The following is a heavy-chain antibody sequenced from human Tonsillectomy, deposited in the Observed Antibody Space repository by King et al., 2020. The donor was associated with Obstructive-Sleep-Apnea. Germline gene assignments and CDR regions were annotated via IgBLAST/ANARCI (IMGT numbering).Heavy chain of an antibody. CDR2: VEPGDSDT. J-gene: IGHJ4*02. D-gene: IGHD7-27*01. CDR1: GYSFTNYW. CDR3: GRRNRGTGADYYFDY. Sequence: VQLVESGAEVKKPGESLKISCKDFGYSFTNYWIAWFRQVPGKGLDWMGVVEPGDSDTTSTPSFRGQGTASVVNSISTAYLQVSSLKSSDTAMYYCGRRNRGTGADYYFDYWGQGTLVTVSS. V-gene: IGHV5-51*01.